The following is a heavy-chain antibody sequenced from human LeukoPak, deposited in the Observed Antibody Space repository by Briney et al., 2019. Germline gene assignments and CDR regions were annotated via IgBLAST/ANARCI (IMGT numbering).Heavy chain of an antibody. CDR2: MYYSGST. D-gene: IGHD3-16*01. J-gene: IGHJ4*02. V-gene: IGHV4-59*08. Sequence: SETLSLTCTVSGGSISGYYWSWIRQPPGKGLDWIGYMYYSGSTNYNPYLKSRVTISVDTSKNQFSLKLSSVTAADTAVYYCANLNMITFGGVHDYWGQGTLVTVSS. CDR1: GGSISGYY. CDR3: ANLNMITFGGVHDY.